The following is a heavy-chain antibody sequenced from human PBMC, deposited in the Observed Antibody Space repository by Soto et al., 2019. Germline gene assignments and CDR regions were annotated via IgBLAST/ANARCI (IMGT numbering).Heavy chain of an antibody. Sequence: QVQLVQSGAEEKKPGASVKVSCKASGYTFTSYAMHWVRQAPGQRLEWMGWINAGNGNTKYSQKFQGRVTITRDASASTAYMELSSLRSEDTAVYYCARAVAVPADFDYWGQGTLVTVSS. D-gene: IGHD6-19*01. CDR3: ARAVAVPADFDY. J-gene: IGHJ4*02. V-gene: IGHV1-3*05. CDR2: INAGNGNT. CDR1: GYTFTSYA.